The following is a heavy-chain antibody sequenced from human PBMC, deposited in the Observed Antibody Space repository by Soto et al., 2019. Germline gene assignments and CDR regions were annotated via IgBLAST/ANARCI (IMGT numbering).Heavy chain of an antibody. CDR1: GGTFSCYT. Sequence: GASVKVSCKASGGTFSCYTISWVRQAPGQGLEWMGIIIPIGGITNYAQKFQGRVTMTRDTSTSTAYMELSSLRSEDTAVYYCARLTLTMVRGVIAAFDIWGQGTMVTVSS. V-gene: IGHV1-69*02. CDR2: IIPIGGIT. J-gene: IGHJ3*02. D-gene: IGHD3-10*01. CDR3: ARLTLTMVRGVIAAFDI.